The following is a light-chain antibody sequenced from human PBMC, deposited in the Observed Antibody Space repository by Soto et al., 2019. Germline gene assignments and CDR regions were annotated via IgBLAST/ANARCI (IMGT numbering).Light chain of an antibody. CDR3: QQRSNWPT. V-gene: IGKV3-11*01. CDR1: QSINNY. Sequence: TQSPSTLSASVGDRVTITCRASQSINNYLAWYQQKPGQAPRLLIYDASNRATGIPARFSGSGSGTDFTLTISSLEPEDFAVYYCQQRSNWPTFGQGTKLEIK. J-gene: IGKJ2*01. CDR2: DAS.